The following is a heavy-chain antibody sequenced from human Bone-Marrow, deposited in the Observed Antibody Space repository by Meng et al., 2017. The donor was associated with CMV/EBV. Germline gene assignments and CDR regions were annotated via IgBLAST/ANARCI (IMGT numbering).Heavy chain of an antibody. CDR1: GGSVSSNNW. Sequence: CGVSGGSVSSNNWWSWVRQPPGKGLEWIGEIYHSGGTNYNPSLKSRVTISLDKSKNQFSLKLTSVTAADTAVYYCARVDTSMVAFDYWGQGTLVTVSS. J-gene: IGHJ4*02. D-gene: IGHD5-18*01. CDR3: ARVDTSMVAFDY. V-gene: IGHV4-4*02. CDR2: IYHSGGT.